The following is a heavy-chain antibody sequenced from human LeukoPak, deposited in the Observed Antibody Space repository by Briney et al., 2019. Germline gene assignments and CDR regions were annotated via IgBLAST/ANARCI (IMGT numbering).Heavy chain of an antibody. V-gene: IGHV1-2*02. CDR2: IKPNTGGT. CDR3: ARDLATIDGIAWYYFEN. J-gene: IGHJ4*02. CDR1: GYTFTGHY. Sequence: ASVKVSCKASGYTFTGHYIHWVRQAPGQGFEWMGWIKPNTGGTDYAQKFQDRIAISKYTSISTAYMELSRLRSDDTALYYCARDLATIDGIAWYYFENWGQGTLVTVS. D-gene: IGHD5-12*01.